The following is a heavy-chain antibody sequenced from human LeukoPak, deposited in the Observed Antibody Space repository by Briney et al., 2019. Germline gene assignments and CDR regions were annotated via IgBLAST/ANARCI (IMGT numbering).Heavy chain of an antibody. CDR3: ARHRSSYSSGWYYYFDY. J-gene: IGHJ4*02. D-gene: IGHD6-19*01. CDR1: GGSISSSSYY. CDR2: IYYSGST. Sequence: PSETLSLTCTVSGGSISSSSYYWGWIRQPPGKRLEWIGSIYYSGSTYYNPSLKSRVTISVDTSKNQFSLKLSSVTAADTAVYYCARHRSSYSSGWYYYFDYWGQGTLVTVSS. V-gene: IGHV4-39*01.